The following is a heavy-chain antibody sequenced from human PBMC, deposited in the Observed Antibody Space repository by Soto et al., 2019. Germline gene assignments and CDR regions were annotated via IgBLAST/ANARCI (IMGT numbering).Heavy chain of an antibody. Sequence: QLQLQESGPGLVKPSETLSLTCTVSGGSISSSSYSWGWIRQPPGKGLEWLGSFYFSGSTYYNPSLKSRVTISVDTSKNQFSLKLTSVTAADTAVYYCARLAYGDYDVDYWGQGTLVTVSS. CDR1: GGSISSSSYS. D-gene: IGHD4-17*01. J-gene: IGHJ4*02. CDR3: ARLAYGDYDVDY. CDR2: FYFSGST. V-gene: IGHV4-39*01.